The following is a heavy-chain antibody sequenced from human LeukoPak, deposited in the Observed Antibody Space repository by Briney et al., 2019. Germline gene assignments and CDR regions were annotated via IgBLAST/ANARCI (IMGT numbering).Heavy chain of an antibody. J-gene: IGHJ4*02. CDR3: ARIIAVAGGPIGY. D-gene: IGHD6-19*01. Sequence: GGSLRLSCAASGFTFSSYSMNWVRQAPGKGLEWVSSISSSSSYIYYADSVKGRFTISRDNAKNSLYLQMNSLRAEDTAVYYCARIIAVAGGPIGYWGQGTLVTVSS. CDR1: GFTFSSYS. V-gene: IGHV3-21*01. CDR2: ISSSSSYI.